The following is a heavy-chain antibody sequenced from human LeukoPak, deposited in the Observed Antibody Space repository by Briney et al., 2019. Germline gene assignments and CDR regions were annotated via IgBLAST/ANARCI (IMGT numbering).Heavy chain of an antibody. V-gene: IGHV1-18*01. D-gene: IGHD2-8*01. J-gene: IGHJ4*02. CDR2: ISAYNGNT. Sequence: ASVNVSCKASGYTFTSYGISWVRQAPGQGLEWMGWISAYNGNTNYAQKLQGRVTMTTDTSTSTAYMELRSLRSDDTAVYYCARGDCTNGVCYRLHDYWGQGTLVTVSS. CDR1: GYTFTSYG. CDR3: ARGDCTNGVCYRLHDY.